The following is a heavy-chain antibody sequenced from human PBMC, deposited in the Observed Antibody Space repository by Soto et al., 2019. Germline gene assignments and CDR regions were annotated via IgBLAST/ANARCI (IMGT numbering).Heavy chain of an antibody. CDR3: TRDASRDSSARGWFDP. V-gene: IGHV3-21*01. CDR1: GFTFRSFT. Sequence: SLRLSCAASGFTFRSFTMNWVRQAPGKELEWVSTISSNSAYIYYTDALRGRFTISRDNAKNSLHLQMNSLRAEDTAVYYCTRDASRDSSARGWFDPWGPGTLVTVSS. J-gene: IGHJ5*02. D-gene: IGHD6-13*01. CDR2: ISSNSAYI.